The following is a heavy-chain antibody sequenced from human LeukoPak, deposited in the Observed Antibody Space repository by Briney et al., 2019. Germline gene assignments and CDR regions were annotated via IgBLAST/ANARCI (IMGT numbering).Heavy chain of an antibody. CDR3: ARDPSHYYDSSGYLY. Sequence: ASVEVSCKASGYTFTSYYMHWVRQAPGQGLEWMGWISAYNGNTNYAQKLQGRVTMTTDTSTSTAYMELRSLRSDDTAVYYCARDPSHYYDSSGYLYWGQGTLVTVSS. CDR1: GYTFTSYY. J-gene: IGHJ4*02. V-gene: IGHV1-18*04. CDR2: ISAYNGNT. D-gene: IGHD3-22*01.